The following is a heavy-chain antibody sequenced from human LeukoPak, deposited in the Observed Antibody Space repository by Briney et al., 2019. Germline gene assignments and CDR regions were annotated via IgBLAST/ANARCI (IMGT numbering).Heavy chain of an antibody. V-gene: IGHV3-30-3*01. CDR3: ARGRYCSSTSCYSFGGYYFDY. J-gene: IGHJ4*02. Sequence: GGSLRLSCAASGFTFSSYAMHWVRQAPGKGLEWVAVISYDRSNKYYADSVKGRFTISRDNSKNTLYLQMNSLRAEDTAVYYCARGRYCSSTSCYSFGGYYFDYWGQGTLVTVSS. D-gene: IGHD2-2*02. CDR1: GFTFSSYA. CDR2: ISYDRSNK.